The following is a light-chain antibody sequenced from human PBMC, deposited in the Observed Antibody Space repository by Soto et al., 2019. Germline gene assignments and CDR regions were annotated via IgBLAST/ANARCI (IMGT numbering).Light chain of an antibody. Sequence: QSVLTQPPSVSAAPGQKVTISCSGSSSNIGNNYVSWYQQLPGTAPQLLIYENNKRPSGIPDRFSGSKSGTSTTLGITGLQTGDEADYYCGTWDDSLSTGVFGGGTKLTVL. CDR1: SSNIGNNY. CDR3: GTWDDSLSTGV. V-gene: IGLV1-51*02. J-gene: IGLJ2*01. CDR2: ENN.